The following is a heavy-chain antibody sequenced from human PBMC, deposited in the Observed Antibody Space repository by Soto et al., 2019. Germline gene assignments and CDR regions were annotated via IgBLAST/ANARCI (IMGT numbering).Heavy chain of an antibody. CDR1: GFTFSSYA. CDR2: ISASGGST. Sequence: GGSLRLSCAASGFTFSSYAMSWVRQAPGKGLEWVSGISASGGSTYYADSMKGRFTISRDNSKNTLYLQMNSLRAEDTAVYYCAKDRYRVDSWGQGTLVTVSS. V-gene: IGHV3-23*01. J-gene: IGHJ4*02. D-gene: IGHD5-12*01. CDR3: AKDRYRVDS.